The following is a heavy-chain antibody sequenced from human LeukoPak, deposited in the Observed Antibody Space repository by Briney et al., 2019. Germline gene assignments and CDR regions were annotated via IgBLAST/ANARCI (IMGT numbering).Heavy chain of an antibody. Sequence: AASAKVSCKASGGTFSSYAISWVRQAPGQGLEWMGRIIPILGIANYAQKFQGRVTITAHKSTSTAYMELSSLRSEDTAVYYCATVLFIAARDRDAFDIWGQGTRVTVSS. J-gene: IGHJ3*02. CDR3: ATVLFIAARDRDAFDI. CDR2: IIPILGIA. V-gene: IGHV1-69*04. CDR1: GGTFSSYA. D-gene: IGHD6-6*01.